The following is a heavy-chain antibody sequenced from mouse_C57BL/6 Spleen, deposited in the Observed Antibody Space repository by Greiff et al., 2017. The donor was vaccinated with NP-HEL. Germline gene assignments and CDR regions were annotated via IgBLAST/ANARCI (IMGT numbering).Heavy chain of an antibody. Sequence: QVTLKVSGPGILQSSQTLSLTCSFSGFSLSTSGMGVSWIRQPSGKGLEWLAHIYWDDDKRYNPSLKSRLTISKDTSRNQVFLKITSVDTADTATYYGARRDYDYDEGAAWFAYWGQGTLVTVSA. CDR1: GFSLSTSGMG. CDR3: ARRDYDYDEGAAWFAY. CDR2: IYWDDDK. D-gene: IGHD2-4*01. J-gene: IGHJ3*01. V-gene: IGHV8-12*01.